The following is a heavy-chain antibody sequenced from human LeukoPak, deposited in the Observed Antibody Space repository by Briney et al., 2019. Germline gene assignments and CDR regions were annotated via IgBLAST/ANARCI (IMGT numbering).Heavy chain of an antibody. CDR3: ARDDYGITMVRGVIDY. J-gene: IGHJ4*02. D-gene: IGHD3-10*01. CDR1: GYTFTGYY. CDR2: INPNSGGT. V-gene: IGHV1-2*02. Sequence: GASVKVPCKASGYTFTGYYMHWVRQAPGQGLEWMGWINPNSGGTNYAQKFQGRVTMTRDTSISTAYMELSRLRSDDTAVYYCARDDYGITMVRGVIDYWGQGTLVTVSS.